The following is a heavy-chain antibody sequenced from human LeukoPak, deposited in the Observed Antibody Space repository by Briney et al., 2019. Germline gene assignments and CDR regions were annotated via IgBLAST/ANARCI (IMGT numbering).Heavy chain of an antibody. J-gene: IGHJ4*02. D-gene: IGHD4-23*01. V-gene: IGHV1-2*02. Sequence: GSVKVSCKASGYTFTGYYMHWVRQAPGQGLEWMGWINPNSGGTNYAQKFQGRVTMTRDTSISTAYMELSRLRSDDTAVYYCARVYYGGNSPSISPAVFDYWGQGTLVTVSS. CDR2: INPNSGGT. CDR1: GYTFTGYY. CDR3: ARVYYGGNSPSISPAVFDY.